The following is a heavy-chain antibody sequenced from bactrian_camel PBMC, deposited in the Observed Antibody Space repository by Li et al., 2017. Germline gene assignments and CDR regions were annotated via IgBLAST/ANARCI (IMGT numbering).Heavy chain of an antibody. CDR3: ASSLVGSYFVAEFHY. CDR2: FYTVVGGSA. D-gene: IGHD2*01. Sequence: HVQLVESGGGSVEAGGSLRLSCVGSGYTYCMGWFRQAPEKEREGREGVAIFYTVVGGSADYADSVTGRFTISQDNAKNTVYLQMNSPKSEDTALYYCASSLVGSYFVAEFHYWGPGTQVTVS. CDR1: GYTYC. J-gene: IGHJ4*01. V-gene: IGHV3S1*01.